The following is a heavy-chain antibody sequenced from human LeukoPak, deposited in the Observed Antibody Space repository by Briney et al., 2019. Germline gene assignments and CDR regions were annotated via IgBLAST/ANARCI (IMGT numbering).Heavy chain of an antibody. J-gene: IGHJ2*01. V-gene: IGHV1-18*01. CDR2: ISAYNGDT. CDR1: GYTFTSYD. CDR3: ARCRASLRTPPYWYFDL. D-gene: IGHD5/OR15-5a*01. Sequence: ASVKVSCKASGYTFTSYDISWVRQAPGQGLEWMGWISAYNGDTNYAQKVQGRVTMTTDTSTSTVYMELRSLRSDDTAVYYCARCRASLRTPPYWYFDLWGRGTLVTVSS.